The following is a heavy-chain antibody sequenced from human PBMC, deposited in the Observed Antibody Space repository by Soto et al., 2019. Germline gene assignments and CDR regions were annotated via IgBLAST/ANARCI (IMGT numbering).Heavy chain of an antibody. CDR3: ARHFWDRDFWRSYWGNYYGMDV. D-gene: IGHD3-3*01. J-gene: IGHJ6*02. Sequence: GESLKISCKGSGYSFTSYWISWVRQMPGKGLEWMGRIDPSDSYTNYSPSFQGHVTISADKAISTAYLQWSSLKASDTAMYYCARHFWDRDFWRSYWGNYYGMDVWGQGTTVTVSS. V-gene: IGHV5-10-1*01. CDR1: GYSFTSYW. CDR2: IDPSDSYT.